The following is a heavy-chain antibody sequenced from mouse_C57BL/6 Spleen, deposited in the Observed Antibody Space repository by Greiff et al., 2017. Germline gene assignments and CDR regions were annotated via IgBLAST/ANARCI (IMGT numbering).Heavy chain of an antibody. CDR1: GFSLTSYA. V-gene: IGHV2-9-1*01. Sequence: VQRVESGPGLVAPSQSLSITCTVSGFSLTSYAISWVRQPPGKGLEWLGVIWTGGGTNYYSALKSRLSISKDNSKSQVILKMNSLQTDDTARYYCYRNAGDDYWAWFAYWGQGTLVTVSA. J-gene: IGHJ3*01. CDR3: YRNAGDDYWAWFAY. D-gene: IGHD2-4*01. CDR2: IWTGGGT.